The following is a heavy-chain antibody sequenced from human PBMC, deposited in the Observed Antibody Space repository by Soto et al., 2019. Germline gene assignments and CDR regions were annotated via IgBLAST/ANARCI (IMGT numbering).Heavy chain of an antibody. D-gene: IGHD2-15*01. J-gene: IGHJ6*02. CDR2: ISGSGGST. Sequence: GSLRLSCAASGFTFSSYAMSWVRQAPGKGLEWVSAISGSGGSTYYADSVKGRFTISRDNSKNTLYLQMNSLRAEDTAVYYCAKVSGLLRGYYYYYGMDVWGQGTTVTV. CDR3: AKVSGLLRGYYYYYGMDV. V-gene: IGHV3-23*01. CDR1: GFTFSSYA.